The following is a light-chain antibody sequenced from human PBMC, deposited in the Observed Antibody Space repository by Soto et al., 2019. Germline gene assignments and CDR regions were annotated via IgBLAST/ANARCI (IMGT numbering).Light chain of an antibody. V-gene: IGKV3-20*01. CDR3: QRYGSSRPWT. Sequence: EIVLTQSPGTLSLSPGERATLSCRASQSVSSSYLAWYQQKPGQAPRLLIYDASSRATGIPDRFSGSGSGTDFTLTISRLEPADFAVYYCQRYGSSRPWTFGQGTKVDI. CDR2: DAS. CDR1: QSVSSSY. J-gene: IGKJ1*01.